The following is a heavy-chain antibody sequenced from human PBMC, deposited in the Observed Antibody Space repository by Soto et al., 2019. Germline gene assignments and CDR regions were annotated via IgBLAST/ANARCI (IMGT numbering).Heavy chain of an antibody. CDR3: ARGEKAFYYMDV. V-gene: IGHV3-13*01. Sequence: GRAVKVKSVDLGVSLIINDMHWVRQVTGKGLEWVSAITTTGDAYYPGSVKGRFTISRDNGKNSLDLQMNSLRAGDTAVYYCARGEKAFYYMDVWGKGTTVTVSS. J-gene: IGHJ6*03. CDR1: GVSLIIND. CDR2: ITTTGDA.